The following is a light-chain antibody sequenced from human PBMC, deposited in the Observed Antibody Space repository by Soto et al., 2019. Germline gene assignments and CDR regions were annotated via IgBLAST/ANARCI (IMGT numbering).Light chain of an antibody. CDR3: CSYAGSSTV. CDR2: EVS. J-gene: IGLJ1*01. V-gene: IGLV2-23*02. CDR1: SSDVGSYNL. Sequence: QSALTQPASVSGSPGQSITISCTGTSSDVGSYNLVSWYQQHPGKAPKLMISEVSKRPSGVSNRFSGSKSGNTASLTISGLQAEDEADYYCCSYAGSSTVFGTGTKLTVL.